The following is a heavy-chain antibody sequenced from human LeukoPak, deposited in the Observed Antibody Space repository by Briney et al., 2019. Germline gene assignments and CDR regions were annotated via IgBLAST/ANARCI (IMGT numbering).Heavy chain of an antibody. D-gene: IGHD2-15*01. CDR3: AKGTTSRSGPHYFDY. CDR1: GFTFSNYA. CDR2: ISGSGLSS. V-gene: IGHV3-23*01. J-gene: IGHJ4*02. Sequence: PGGSLRLSCAASGFTFSNYAMSWVRQAPGEGLVWVSLISGSGLSSYYADSVKGRFSISRDNSRNTLYLQLNNLNAGDTAVYYCAKGTTSRSGPHYFDYWGQGALVTVSS.